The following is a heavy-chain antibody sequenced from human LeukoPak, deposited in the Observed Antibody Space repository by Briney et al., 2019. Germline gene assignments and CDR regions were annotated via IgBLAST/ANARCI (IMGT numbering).Heavy chain of an antibody. J-gene: IGHJ4*02. CDR2: ITTSSYI. CDR3: AKGGLGTAMVLYY. D-gene: IGHD5-18*01. V-gene: IGHV3-21*04. Sequence: GGSLRLSCAASGFTFSSYSMNWVRQAPGKGLEWVSSITTSSYIYYADSVKGRFTISRDNAKNSLYLQMNSLRAEDTAVYYCAKGGLGTAMVLYYWGQGTLVTVSS. CDR1: GFTFSSYS.